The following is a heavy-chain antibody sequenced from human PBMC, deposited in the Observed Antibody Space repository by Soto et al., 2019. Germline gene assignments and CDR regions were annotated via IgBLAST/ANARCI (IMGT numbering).Heavy chain of an antibody. CDR1: GFTFSSYG. V-gene: IGHV3-30*18. D-gene: IGHD2-15*01. Sequence: GSLRLSCAASGFTFSSYGMHWVRQAPGKGLEWVAVISYDGSNKYYADSVKGRFTISRDNSKNTLYLQMNSLRAEDAAVYYCAKAFLYCSGGSCYKGSGYYYGMDVWGQGTKVTVSS. CDR2: ISYDGSNK. CDR3: AKAFLYCSGGSCYKGSGYYYGMDV. J-gene: IGHJ6*02.